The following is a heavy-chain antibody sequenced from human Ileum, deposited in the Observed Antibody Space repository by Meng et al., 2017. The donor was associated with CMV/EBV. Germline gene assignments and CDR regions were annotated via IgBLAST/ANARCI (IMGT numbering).Heavy chain of an antibody. CDR3: VRAAARGVPVDH. Sequence: GQLRESGPGLGKPPDPLSLPCSVFGASITSYCWAWIRQPAGEGLEFIGRMRPSGNIDYNLSLMSRVTMSVDTSKNHLSLNLKSVTAADTAVYYCVRAAARGVPVDHWGQGMLVTVSS. CDR1: GASITSYC. D-gene: IGHD3-10*01. J-gene: IGHJ4*02. V-gene: IGHV4-4*07. CDR2: MRPSGNI.